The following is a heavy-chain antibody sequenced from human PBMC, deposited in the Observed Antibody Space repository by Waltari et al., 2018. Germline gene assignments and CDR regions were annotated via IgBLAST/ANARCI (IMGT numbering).Heavy chain of an antibody. Sequence: QVQLQESGPGLVKPSETLSLTCTVSGGSISSYSWSWIRQPAGKGLEWIGRIYTSGSTNYNPSLKSRVTMSVDTSKNQFSLKLSSVTAADTAVYYCARGLIAAAGPTPPDYWGQGTLVTVSS. CDR1: GGSISSYS. CDR2: IYTSGST. CDR3: ARGLIAAAGPTPPDY. D-gene: IGHD6-13*01. J-gene: IGHJ4*02. V-gene: IGHV4-4*07.